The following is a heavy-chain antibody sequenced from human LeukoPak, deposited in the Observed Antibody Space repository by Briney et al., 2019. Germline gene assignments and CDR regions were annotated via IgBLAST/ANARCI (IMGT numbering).Heavy chain of an antibody. CDR1: GYTFTSYG. Sequence: ASVKVSCKASGYTFTSYGISWVRQAPGQGLEWMGWISAYNGNTNYAQKLQGRVTMTTDTSTSTAYMELGSLRSDDTAVYYCARVVGGGDCYSGLLCYFDYWGQGTLVTVSS. CDR3: ARVVGGGDCYSGLLCYFDY. V-gene: IGHV1-18*01. J-gene: IGHJ4*02. D-gene: IGHD2-21*02. CDR2: ISAYNGNT.